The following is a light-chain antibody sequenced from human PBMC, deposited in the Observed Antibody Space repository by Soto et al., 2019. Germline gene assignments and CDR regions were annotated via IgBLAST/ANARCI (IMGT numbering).Light chain of an antibody. CDR1: SSDVGGYNY. CDR2: DVS. V-gene: IGLV2-14*03. CDR3: SSYTNSVPPFI. Sequence: QSALTQPASVSGSPGQSIAISCTGTSSDVGGYNYVSWYQQYPGKAPKLMIYDVSNRPSGVSDRFSGSKSDNTASLTISGLQAEDEADYYCSSYTNSVPPFIFGGGTQLTVL. J-gene: IGLJ7*01.